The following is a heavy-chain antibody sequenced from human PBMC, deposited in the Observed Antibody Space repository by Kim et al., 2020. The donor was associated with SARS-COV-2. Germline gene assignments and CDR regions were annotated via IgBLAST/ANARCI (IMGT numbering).Heavy chain of an antibody. CDR2: LSGYADPA. V-gene: IGHV3-23*01. Sequence: GGSLRLSCAASGFTFGKYAMSWVRQAPGKGLEWVSTLSGYADPAYYTDSVKGRFAISRDDSKSTVSLQMNSLRAEDTAMYFCAKDQTRENGRYDAFDVWCQGTMVTVTS. D-gene: IGHD1-26*01. J-gene: IGHJ3*01. CDR3: AKDQTRENGRYDAFDV. CDR1: GFTFGKYA.